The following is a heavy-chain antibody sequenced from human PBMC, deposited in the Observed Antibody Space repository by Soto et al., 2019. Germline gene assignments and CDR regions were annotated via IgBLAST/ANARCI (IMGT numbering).Heavy chain of an antibody. V-gene: IGHV4-34*01. D-gene: IGHD3-3*01. CDR3: ATRITVFGLLIPPFDP. J-gene: IGHJ5*02. Sequence: TSETLSLTCAVYGGSVNGYYWNWIRQPPGKGLEWIGEINHTGGTHYNPSLKSRVTMSVDTSKDQFSLRLSSVTAADTAIYYCATRITVFGLLIPPFDPWGQGTQVTVSS. CDR1: GGSVNGYY. CDR2: INHTGGT.